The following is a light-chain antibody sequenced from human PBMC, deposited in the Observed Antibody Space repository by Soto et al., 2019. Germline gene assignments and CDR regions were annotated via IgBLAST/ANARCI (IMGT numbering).Light chain of an antibody. CDR3: SSYAGSNNYV. CDR2: AVS. V-gene: IGLV2-8*01. CDR1: SSDVGGYKY. J-gene: IGLJ1*01. Sequence: QSVLTQPPSASVSPGQSVTISCTGTSSDVGGYKYVSWYQQYPGKAPKLMIYAVSKRPSGVPDRFSGSKSGNTASLTVSGLQAEDEADYYCSSYAGSNNYVFGTGTKVTVL.